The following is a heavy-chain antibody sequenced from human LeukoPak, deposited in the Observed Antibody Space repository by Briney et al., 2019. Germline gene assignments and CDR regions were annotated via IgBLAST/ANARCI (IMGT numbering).Heavy chain of an antibody. V-gene: IGHV1-3*03. J-gene: IGHJ4*02. Sequence: APVKVSCKASGYTFTGYYMHWVRQAPGQRLEWMGWINAGNGNTKYSQEFQGRVTITRDTSASTAYMELSSLRSEDMAVYYCARGHGIVLMVYGLDYWGQGTLVTVSS. CDR2: INAGNGNT. CDR1: GYTFTGYY. CDR3: ARGHGIVLMVYGLDY. D-gene: IGHD2-8*01.